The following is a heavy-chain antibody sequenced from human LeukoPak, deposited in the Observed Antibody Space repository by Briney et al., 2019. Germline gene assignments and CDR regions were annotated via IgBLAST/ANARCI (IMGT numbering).Heavy chain of an antibody. J-gene: IGHJ4*02. CDR3: ARVGYCGGDCYPFDY. CDR2: INHRGST. D-gene: IGHD2-21*02. V-gene: IGHV4-34*01. CDR1: GGSFSGYY. Sequence: PSETLSLTCAIYGGSFSGYYWSWIRQPPGKGLEWIGEINHRGSTNSNPSLKSRVTISVDTSRNSFSLELSSVTAADTAVYYCARVGYCGGDCYPFDYWGKGTLTTISS.